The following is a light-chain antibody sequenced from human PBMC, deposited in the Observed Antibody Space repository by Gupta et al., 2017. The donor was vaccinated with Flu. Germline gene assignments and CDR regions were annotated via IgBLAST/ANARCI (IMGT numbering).Light chain of an antibody. CDR3: QSYDSSLSGSV. CDR2: ANT. CDR1: SSNIGAGFD. Sequence: QSVLTQPPSVSGAPGQRVTISCTGTSSNIGAGFDVHWYLQLPGTAPKPVIFANTNRPSGVPDRFSGSKSDTSASLAITGLQADDEADYYCQSYDSSLSGSVFGGGTKLTVL. V-gene: IGLV1-40*01. J-gene: IGLJ2*01.